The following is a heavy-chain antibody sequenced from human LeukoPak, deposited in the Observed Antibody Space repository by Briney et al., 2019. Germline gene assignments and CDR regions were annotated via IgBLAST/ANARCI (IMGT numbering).Heavy chain of an antibody. Sequence: PSETLSLTCAVYGGSFSGYYWSWIRQPPGKGLEWIGEINHSGSANYNPSLKSRVTISVDTSKNQFSLKLNSVTAADTAVYYCARGKRYYYGSGSFDYWGQGTLVTVSS. CDR1: GGSFSGYY. J-gene: IGHJ4*02. V-gene: IGHV4-34*01. D-gene: IGHD3-10*01. CDR2: INHSGSA. CDR3: ARGKRYYYGSGSFDY.